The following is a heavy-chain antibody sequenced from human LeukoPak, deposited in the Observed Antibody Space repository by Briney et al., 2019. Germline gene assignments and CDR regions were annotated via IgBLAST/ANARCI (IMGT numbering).Heavy chain of an antibody. V-gene: IGHV3-48*01. D-gene: IGHD2-2*01. J-gene: IGHJ4*02. Sequence: GGSLRLSCAASGFTFTKYWMNWVRQAPGKGLEWVSYISSTGSTIYYADSVKGRFTISRDNARNSLYLQMNSLRAEDTAVYYCARELWSTSPPFDYWGQGTLVIVSS. CDR3: ARELWSTSPPFDY. CDR1: GFTFTKYW. CDR2: ISSTGSTI.